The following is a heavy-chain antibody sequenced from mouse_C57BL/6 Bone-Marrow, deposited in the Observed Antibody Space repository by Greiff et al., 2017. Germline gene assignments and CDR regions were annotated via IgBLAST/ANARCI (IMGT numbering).Heavy chain of an antibody. CDR2: VYPGSGST. CDR1: GYTFTSYW. CDR3: ARRKNYYAMDY. V-gene: IGHV1-55*01. J-gene: IGHJ4*01. Sequence: QVQLQQPGAELVKPGASVKMSCKASGYTFTSYWITWVKQRPGQGLEWIGDVYPGSGSTNYNEKFKSKATLTVDTSSSTAYMQLSSLTSEDSAVYYCARRKNYYAMDYWGQGTSVTVSS.